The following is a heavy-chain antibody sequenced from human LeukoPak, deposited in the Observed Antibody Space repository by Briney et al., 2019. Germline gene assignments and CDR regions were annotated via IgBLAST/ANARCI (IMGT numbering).Heavy chain of an antibody. CDR3: ATGHRGANLYSSGWYALDY. V-gene: IGHV1-24*01. Sequence: ASVKVSCTVSGYTLTELSMHWVRQAPGKGLEWMGGFDPEDGETIYAQKFQGRVTMTEDTSTDTAYMELSSLRSEDTAVYYCATGHRGANLYSSGWYALDYWGQGTLVTVSS. J-gene: IGHJ4*02. CDR1: GYTLTELS. D-gene: IGHD6-19*01. CDR2: FDPEDGET.